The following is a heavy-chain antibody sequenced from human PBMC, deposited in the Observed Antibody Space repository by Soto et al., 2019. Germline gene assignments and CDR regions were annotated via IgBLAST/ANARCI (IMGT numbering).Heavy chain of an antibody. Sequence: ASVKVSCKASGYTFTGYYLHWVRQAPGQGLEWMGWINPKSGGTKYAQKFQGRVTMTRDTSTSTVYMELSSLRSEDTAVYYCARDLRVAGTYYYGMDVWGQGTTVTVSS. CDR3: ARDLRVAGTYYYGMDV. CDR2: INPKSGGT. D-gene: IGHD6-19*01. J-gene: IGHJ6*02. CDR1: GYTFTGYY. V-gene: IGHV1-2*02.